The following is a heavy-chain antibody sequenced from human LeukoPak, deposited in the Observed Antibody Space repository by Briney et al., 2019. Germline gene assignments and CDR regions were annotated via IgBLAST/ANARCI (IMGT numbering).Heavy chain of an antibody. Sequence: PGASVKVSCKASGYTFTSYGISWVRQAPGQGLEWMGWINAYNGNTNYAQKLQGRVTMTTDTSTSTAYMELRSLRSEDTAVYYCARGGRGSGYYSWFDPWGQGTLVTVSS. CDR2: INAYNGNT. CDR3: ARGGRGSGYYSWFDP. D-gene: IGHD3-3*01. CDR1: GYTFTSYG. J-gene: IGHJ5*02. V-gene: IGHV1-18*01.